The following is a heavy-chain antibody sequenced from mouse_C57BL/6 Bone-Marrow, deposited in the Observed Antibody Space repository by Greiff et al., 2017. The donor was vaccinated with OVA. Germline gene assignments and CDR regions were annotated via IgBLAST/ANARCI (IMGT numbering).Heavy chain of an antibody. CDR1: GYTFTSYW. J-gene: IGHJ1*03. V-gene: IGHV1-52*01. CDR3: ATPSLTTVVATNNSSFAF. Sequence: QVQLQQPGAELVRPGSSVKLSCKASGYTFTSYWMHWVKQRPIQGLEWIGNIDPSDSDTHYNQKFKDQATLTVDKSYSTAYMQLISLTPEDSAVYYCATPSLTTVVATNNSSFAFWGTGTSVTVSS. CDR2: IDPSDSDT. D-gene: IGHD1-1*01.